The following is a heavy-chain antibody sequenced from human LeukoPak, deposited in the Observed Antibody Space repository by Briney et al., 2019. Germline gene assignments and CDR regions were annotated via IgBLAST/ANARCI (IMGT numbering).Heavy chain of an antibody. J-gene: IGHJ4*02. Sequence: SETLSLTCAAYGGSFSGYYWGWIRQPPGKGLVWIGSIYHSGSTYYNPSLKSRVTISVDTSKYKFSLKLSSVTAADTAVYYCARGYRERSGWSYYFDYWGQGTLVTVSS. CDR1: GGSFSGYY. D-gene: IGHD6-19*01. V-gene: IGHV4-38-2*01. CDR2: IYHSGST. CDR3: ARGYRERSGWSYYFDY.